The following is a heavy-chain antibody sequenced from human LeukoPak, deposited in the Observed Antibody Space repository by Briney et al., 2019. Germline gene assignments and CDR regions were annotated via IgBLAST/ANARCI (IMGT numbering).Heavy chain of an antibody. J-gene: IGHJ6*02. D-gene: IGHD3-10*01. V-gene: IGHV3-23*01. CDR2: ICGSGGST. CDR3: AKAGGGPFGSADYYYYGMDV. Sequence: GGAPRPSRAASGFTLCSYATSWVRQGPGEGVGWGSAICGSGGSTYYADSVKGRFTISRDNSKNTLYLQMNSLRAEDTAVYYCAKAGGGPFGSADYYYYGMDVWGQGTTVTVSS. CDR1: GFTLCSYA.